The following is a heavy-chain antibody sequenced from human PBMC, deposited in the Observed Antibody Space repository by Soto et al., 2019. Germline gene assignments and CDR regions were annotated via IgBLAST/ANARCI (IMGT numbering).Heavy chain of an antibody. D-gene: IGHD5-18*01. V-gene: IGHV1-3*05. CDR3: ARWRGVDTARFDP. CDR1: GYTFTSYA. J-gene: IGHJ5*02. Sequence: QVQLVQSGAEEKKPGASVKVSCKASGYTFTSYAMHWVRQAPGQRLEWMGWINAGNGNTKYSQKFQGRVTITRDTVAGTAYRELSSLRCEDRAVYYCARWRGVDTARFDPWGQGTLVTVSS. CDR2: INAGNGNT.